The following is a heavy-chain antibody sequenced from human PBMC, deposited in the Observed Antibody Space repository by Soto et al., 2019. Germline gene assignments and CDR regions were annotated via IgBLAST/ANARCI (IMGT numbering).Heavy chain of an antibody. CDR2: IRKKTNSYTT. V-gene: IGHV3-72*01. CDR1: GLTFSDRY. CDR3: TTVTTVDYYFDY. J-gene: IGHJ4*02. D-gene: IGHD4-17*01. Sequence: EVQLVESGGGLVQPGGSLRLSCAASGLTFSDRYMDWVRQAPGKGLEWVGRIRKKTNSYTTEYAASVKVRFIISRDDSTNSLYLQMSSLKTDDTAVYYCTTVTTVDYYFDYWGQGTLVTVSS.